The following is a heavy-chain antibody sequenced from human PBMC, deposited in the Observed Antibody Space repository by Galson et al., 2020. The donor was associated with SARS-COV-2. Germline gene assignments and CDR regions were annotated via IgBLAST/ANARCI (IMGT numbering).Heavy chain of an antibody. CDR2: IYKSGNT. CDR1: GASISSGSYY. V-gene: IGHV4-61*02. J-gene: IGHJ6*02. D-gene: IGHD3-3*01. Sequence: SETLSLTCTVSGASISSGSYYWSWIRQPAGTGLEWIGRIYKSGNTNYNPSLWSQVTIPVDTAKNQFSLKLTSVTAADTAVYYCARGNSPCVTIFGVLTGTCGMDVWGQGTTVTVSS. CDR3: ARGNSPCVTIFGVLTGTCGMDV.